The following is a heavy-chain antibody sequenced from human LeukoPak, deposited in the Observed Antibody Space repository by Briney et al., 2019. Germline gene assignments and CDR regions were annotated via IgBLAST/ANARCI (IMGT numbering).Heavy chain of an antibody. J-gene: IGHJ6*03. CDR2: ISGSGGST. CDR3: ANGRQQLVHNYYYMDV. CDR1: GFTFSSYA. Sequence: PGGSLRLSCAASGFTFSSYAMSWVRQAPGKGLEWVSAISGSGGSTYYADSVKGRFTISRDNSKNTLYLQMNSLRAEDMAVYYCANGRQQLVHNYYYMDVWGKGTTVTISS. D-gene: IGHD6-13*01. V-gene: IGHV3-23*01.